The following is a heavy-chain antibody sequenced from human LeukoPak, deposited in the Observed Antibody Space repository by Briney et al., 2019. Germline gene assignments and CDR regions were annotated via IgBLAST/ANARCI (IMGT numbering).Heavy chain of an antibody. J-gene: IGHJ4*02. CDR1: GYSISTGYY. Sequence: SETLSLTCTVSGYSISTGYYWGWIRQPPGKGLEWIGSIYHSGSTYYNPSLKSRVTISVDTSKNQFSLKLSSVTAADTAVYYCARHSVSSGWYELVRTSYFDYWGQGTLVTVSS. D-gene: IGHD6-19*01. CDR2: IYHSGST. CDR3: ARHSVSSGWYELVRTSYFDY. V-gene: IGHV4-38-2*02.